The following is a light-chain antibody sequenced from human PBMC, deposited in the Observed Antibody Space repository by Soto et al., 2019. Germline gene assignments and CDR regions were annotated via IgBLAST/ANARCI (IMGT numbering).Light chain of an antibody. V-gene: IGLV2-8*01. Sequence: QSVLTQPPSASGSPGQSVTISCTGTKNDIGVYDFVSWYQHHPGKAPRLIIYEVVQRPSGVPDRFSGSKSGNTASLTISGLQAEDEADYYCSSYRSSTTFVFGTGTKVTVL. CDR1: KNDIGVYDF. CDR3: SSYRSSTTFV. CDR2: EVV. J-gene: IGLJ1*01.